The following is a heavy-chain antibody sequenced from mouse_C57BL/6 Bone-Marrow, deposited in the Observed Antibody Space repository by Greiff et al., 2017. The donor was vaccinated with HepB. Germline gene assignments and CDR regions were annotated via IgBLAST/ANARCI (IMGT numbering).Heavy chain of an antibody. J-gene: IGHJ1*03. CDR3: ARGHYGSSYGYFDV. CDR1: GYAFTNYL. V-gene: IGHV1-54*01. D-gene: IGHD1-1*01. CDR2: INPGSGGT. Sequence: VQLQESGAELVRPGTSVKVSCKASGYAFTNYLIEWVKQRPGQGLEWIGVINPGSGGTNYNEKFKGKATLTADKSSSTAYMQLSSLTSEDSAVYFCARGHYGSSYGYFDVWGTGTTVTVSS.